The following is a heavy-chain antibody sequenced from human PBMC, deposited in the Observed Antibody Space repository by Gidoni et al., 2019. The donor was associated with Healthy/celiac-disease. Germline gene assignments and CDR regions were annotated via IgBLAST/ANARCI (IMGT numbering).Heavy chain of an antibody. D-gene: IGHD3-10*01. CDR2: IYYSGST. CDR3: ARVPYGSGSYGDYYHYGMDV. Sequence: QVQLQESGPGLVKPSATLSLTCTVSGGSVSSGSYSWRWIRQPPGKGLEWIGYIYYSGSTNYNPSLKSRVTISVDTSKNQFSLKLSSVTAADTAVYYCARVPYGSGSYGDYYHYGMDVWGQGTTVTVSS. J-gene: IGHJ6*02. V-gene: IGHV4-61*01. CDR1: GGSVSSGSYS.